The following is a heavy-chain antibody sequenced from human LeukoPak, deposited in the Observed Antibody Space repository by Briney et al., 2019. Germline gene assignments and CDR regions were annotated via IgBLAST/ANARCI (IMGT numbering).Heavy chain of an antibody. CDR2: IYYSGST. CDR3: ARGISGASSLPFDY. CDR1: GGSISSYY. J-gene: IGHJ4*02. Sequence: SETLSLTCTVSGGSISSYYWSWIRQPPGKGLEWIGYIYYSGSTNYNPSLKSRVTISVDTSKNQFSLKLSSVTAADTAVYYCARGISGASSLPFDYWGQGTLVTVSS. D-gene: IGHD3-10*01. V-gene: IGHV4-59*01.